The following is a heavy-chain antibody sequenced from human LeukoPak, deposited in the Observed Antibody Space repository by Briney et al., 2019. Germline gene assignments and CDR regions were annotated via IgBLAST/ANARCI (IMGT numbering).Heavy chain of an antibody. D-gene: IGHD2-15*01. CDR3: AVLAVPAVGY. Sequence: GGSLRLSCAASGFTFSSYAMSWVRQAPGKGLEWVSTIRASGDRTYYAESVKGRFTMSGDKSKDTLYLQMSNLRAEDTAVYHCAVLAVPAVGYWGQGTLVIVSS. J-gene: IGHJ4*02. CDR1: GFTFSSYA. CDR2: IRASGDRT. V-gene: IGHV3-23*01.